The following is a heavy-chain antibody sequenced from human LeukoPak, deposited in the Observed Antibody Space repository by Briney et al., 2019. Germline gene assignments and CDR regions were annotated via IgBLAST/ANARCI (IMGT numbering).Heavy chain of an antibody. CDR1: GFTFDDYA. J-gene: IGHJ4*02. V-gene: IGHV3-43*02. CDR3: AKVYVGSWYAYDH. D-gene: IGHD6-13*01. CDR2: ISGDGGTT. Sequence: PGGSLRLSCTASGFTFDDYAVHWVRQAPAKGLEWVSLISGDGGTTDYADSVKGRFTISRDNRRNSLYLHMNSLRTEDTALYFCAKVYVGSWYAYDHWGQGTLVTVSS.